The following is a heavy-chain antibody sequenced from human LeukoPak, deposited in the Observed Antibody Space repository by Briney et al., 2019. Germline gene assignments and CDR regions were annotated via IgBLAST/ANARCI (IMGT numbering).Heavy chain of an antibody. CDR2: ISSSSSTI. CDR1: GFTFSSYS. D-gene: IGHD6-19*01. J-gene: IGHJ4*02. Sequence: PGGSLRLSCAASGFTFSSYSMNWVRQAPGKGLEWVSYISSSSSTIYYADPVKGRFTISRDNAKNSLYLQMNSLRAEDTAVYYCARDHWSVAGTLFDYWGQGTLVTVSS. V-gene: IGHV3-48*01. CDR3: ARDHWSVAGTLFDY.